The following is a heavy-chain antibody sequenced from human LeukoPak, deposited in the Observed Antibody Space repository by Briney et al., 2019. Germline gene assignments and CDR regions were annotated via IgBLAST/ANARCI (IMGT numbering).Heavy chain of an antibody. J-gene: IGHJ4*02. CDR2: ISSDGSST. CDR3: ARGPPDGSGSYYPGDY. CDR1: GFTFSSHW. V-gene: IGHV3-74*01. D-gene: IGHD3-10*01. Sequence: PGGSLRLSCAASGFTFSSHWMHWVRQASGKGLVWVSRISSDGSSTSFADSVKGRFTISRDNAENTLYLHMNSLRDEDTAVYFCARGPPDGSGSYYPGDYWGQGTLVTVSS.